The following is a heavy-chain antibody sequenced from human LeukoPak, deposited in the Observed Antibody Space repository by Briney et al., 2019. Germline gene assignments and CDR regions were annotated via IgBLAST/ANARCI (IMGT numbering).Heavy chain of an antibody. CDR3: ARDRHSGSYNWFDP. J-gene: IGHJ5*02. CDR2: ISSSSSYI. V-gene: IGHV3-21*01. CDR1: GFTFSSYS. D-gene: IGHD1-26*01. Sequence: GGSLRLSCAASGFTFSSYSMNWVRQAPGKGLEWVSSISSSSSYIYYADSVKGRFTISRDNAKNSLYLQMNSLRAEDTAVYYCARDRHSGSYNWFDPWGQGTLVTVSS.